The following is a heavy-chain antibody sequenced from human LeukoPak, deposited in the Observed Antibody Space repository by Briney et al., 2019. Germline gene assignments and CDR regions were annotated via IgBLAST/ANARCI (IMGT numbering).Heavy chain of an antibody. V-gene: IGHV3-48*04. J-gene: IGHJ4*02. CDR2: ISSSSTII. Sequence: GGSLRLSCAASGFTFSNYNMNWVRQAPGKGLEWISYISSSSTIIYYADSVRGRFTISRDNAKNSLYLQMNSLRAEDTAVYYCAKDRQQYCSGGSCYPQDYWGQGTLVTVSS. D-gene: IGHD2-15*01. CDR1: GFTFSNYN. CDR3: AKDRQQYCSGGSCYPQDY.